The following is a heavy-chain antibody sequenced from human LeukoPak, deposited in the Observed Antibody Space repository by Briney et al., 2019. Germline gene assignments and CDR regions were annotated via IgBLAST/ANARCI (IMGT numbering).Heavy chain of an antibody. CDR3: AKDGGGCSGDSCYTYWYFDL. Sequence: GGSLRLSCAASGFTFDDYTIHWVRQAPGKGLEWVSLITWDANSTYYADSLKGRFTISRDNSKNSLYLQMNSLRTEDTALYYCAKDGGGCSGDSCYTYWYFDLWGRGTLVTVSS. D-gene: IGHD2-15*01. V-gene: IGHV3-43*01. CDR2: ITWDANST. J-gene: IGHJ2*01. CDR1: GFTFDDYT.